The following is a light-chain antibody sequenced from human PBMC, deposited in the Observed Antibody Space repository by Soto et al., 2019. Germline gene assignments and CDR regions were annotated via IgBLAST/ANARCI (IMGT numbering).Light chain of an antibody. Sequence: QSVLTQPPSASGTPGQRVTISCSGSSSNIGSNTVHWYQQLPGTAPKLLIYNYSQRPSGVPDRFSGSKSGTSASLAISGLQSEDEADYYCAAWDDSLNGPVFGGGTQLTVL. CDR3: AAWDDSLNGPV. J-gene: IGLJ2*01. CDR2: NYS. V-gene: IGLV1-44*01. CDR1: SSNIGSNT.